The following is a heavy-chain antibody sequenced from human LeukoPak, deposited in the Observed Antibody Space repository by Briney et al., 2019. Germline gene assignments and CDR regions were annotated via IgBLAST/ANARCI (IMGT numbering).Heavy chain of an antibody. J-gene: IGHJ6*02. CDR1: GGSFSGYY. D-gene: IGHD5-18*01. CDR2: INHSGST. CDR3: ARGRYSYGN. Sequence: SETLSLTCAVYGGSFSGYYWSWIRQPPGKGLGWIGEINHSGSTNYNPSLKSRVTISVDTSKNQFSLKLSSVTAADTAVYYCARGRYSYGNWGQGTTVTVSS. V-gene: IGHV4-34*01.